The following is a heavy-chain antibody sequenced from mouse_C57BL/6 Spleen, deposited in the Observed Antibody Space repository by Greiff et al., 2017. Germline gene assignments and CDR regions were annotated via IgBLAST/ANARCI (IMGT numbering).Heavy chain of an antibody. J-gene: IGHJ2*01. CDR1: GYSFTGYY. V-gene: IGHV1-42*01. Sequence: EVQLQESGPELVKPGASVKISCKASGYSFTGYYMNWVKQSPEKSLEWIGEINPSTGGTTYNQKFKAKATLTVDKSSSTAYMQLKSLTSEDSAVYYCASTVVHFDYWGQGTTLTVSS. CDR3: ASTVVHFDY. D-gene: IGHD1-1*01. CDR2: INPSTGGT.